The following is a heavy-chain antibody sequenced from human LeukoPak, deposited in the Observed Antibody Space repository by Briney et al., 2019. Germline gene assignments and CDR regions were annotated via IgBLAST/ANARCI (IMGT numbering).Heavy chain of an antibody. D-gene: IGHD3-9*01. CDR3: ARVDLLTGYYFFDY. Sequence: ASVKVSCEASGYTFTNYGISWVRQAPGQGLEWVGWIRGDNGNTNYAQKLQGRVTMTTDTSTSTAYMELRSLGSDETAAYYCARVDLLTGYYFFDYWGQGTLVTVSS. J-gene: IGHJ4*02. V-gene: IGHV1-18*01. CDR1: GYTFTNYG. CDR2: IRGDNGNT.